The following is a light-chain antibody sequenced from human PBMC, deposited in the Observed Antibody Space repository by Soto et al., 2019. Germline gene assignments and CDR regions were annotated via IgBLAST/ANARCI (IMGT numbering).Light chain of an antibody. CDR1: QDISNY. Sequence: DIQMTQSPSSLSASVGDRVTITCQASQDISNYLNWYQQKPGKAPKLLIYDASNLETGVPSRFSGRGSGTDFTFHISSLHPEDIATYYCQQYDNLPLFTFGPGTKVDIK. CDR3: QQYDNLPLFT. V-gene: IGKV1-33*01. CDR2: DAS. J-gene: IGKJ3*01.